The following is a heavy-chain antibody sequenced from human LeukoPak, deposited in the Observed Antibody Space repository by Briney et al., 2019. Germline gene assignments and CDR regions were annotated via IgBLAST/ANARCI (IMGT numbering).Heavy chain of an antibody. CDR1: GYAFTGYY. J-gene: IGHJ4*02. CDR2: INPGSGGT. CDR3: AREQGGSGTYGVDY. Sequence: GESLQISCKASGYAFTGYYIHWVRQAPGQGLEWMGRINPGSGGTNYAQKFQGRVAMTRDTSISTAYMELSRLRSDDTAVYYCAREQGGSGTYGVDYWGQGTLVTVSS. D-gene: IGHD1-26*01. V-gene: IGHV1-2*06.